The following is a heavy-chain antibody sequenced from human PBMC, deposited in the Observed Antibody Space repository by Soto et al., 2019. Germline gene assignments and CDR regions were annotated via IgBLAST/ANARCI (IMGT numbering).Heavy chain of an antibody. V-gene: IGHV4-59*01. D-gene: IGHD1-7*01. CDR2: IYYSGST. CDR1: GGSISSYY. Sequence: SETLSLTCTVSGGSISSYYWSWIRQPPGKGLEWIGYIYYSGSTNYNPSLKSRVTISVDTSKNQFSLKLSSVTAADTAVYYCARSAGTTYYYYYMDVWGKGTTVTVSS. J-gene: IGHJ6*03. CDR3: ARSAGTTYYYYYMDV.